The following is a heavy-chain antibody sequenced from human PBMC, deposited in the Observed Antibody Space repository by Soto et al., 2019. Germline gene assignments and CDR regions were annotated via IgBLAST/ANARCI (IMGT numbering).Heavy chain of an antibody. V-gene: IGHV3-30-3*01. D-gene: IGHD2-2*01. CDR1: GFTFSTYA. Sequence: GGSLRLSCAASGFTFSTYAMQWVRQAPGKGLEWVAVISYDGSNKYYADSVKGRFTISRDNSKNTLYLQMNSLRAEDTAVYYSARDRPSPYCSSTSCSSYFDYWGQGTLVTVSS. CDR3: ARDRPSPYCSSTSCSSYFDY. CDR2: ISYDGSNK. J-gene: IGHJ4*02.